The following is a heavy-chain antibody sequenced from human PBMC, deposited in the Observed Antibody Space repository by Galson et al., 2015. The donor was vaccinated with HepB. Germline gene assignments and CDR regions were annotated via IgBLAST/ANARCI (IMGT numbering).Heavy chain of an antibody. V-gene: IGHV3-30*02. CDR3: AKDKGTLGYCSSTSCYFFDY. CDR1: GFTFSSYG. J-gene: IGHJ4*02. Sequence: SLRLSCAASGFTFSSYGMHWVRQAPGKGLEWVAFIRYDGSNKYYADSVKGRFTISRDNSKNTLYLQMNSLRAEDTAVYYCAKDKGTLGYCSSTSCYFFDYWGQGTLVTVSS. CDR2: IRYDGSNK. D-gene: IGHD2-2*01.